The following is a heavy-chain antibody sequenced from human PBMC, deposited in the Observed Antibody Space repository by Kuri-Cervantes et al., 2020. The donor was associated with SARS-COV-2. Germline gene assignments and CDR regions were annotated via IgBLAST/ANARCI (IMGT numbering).Heavy chain of an antibody. CDR1: GFTFSSYW. J-gene: IGHJ6*03. Sequence: GGSLRLSCAASGFTFSSYWMSWVRQAPGKGLEWVANIKQDGSEKYYVDSVKGRFTISRDNAKNSLYLQMNSLRAEDTAVYYCARGVVPAAIRYYYYYYYYMDVWGKGTTVTVSS. CDR2: IKQDGSEK. D-gene: IGHD2-2*02. CDR3: ARGVVPAAIRYYYYYYYYMDV. V-gene: IGHV3-7*04.